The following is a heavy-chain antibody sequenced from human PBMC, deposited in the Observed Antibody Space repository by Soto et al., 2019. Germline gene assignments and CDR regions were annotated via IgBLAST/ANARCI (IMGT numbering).Heavy chain of an antibody. CDR2: ISYDGDNK. J-gene: IGHJ4*02. Sequence: QVQLVESGGGVVQPGTSLRLSCTASGFNLVNYAMHWVRQAPGKGLEWVAVISYDGDNKYYADSVKGRFTVSRDNSKNTLYLQLNSLRVEDTARYYCARVPDKSGSKEGDFDYWGQETLVAVSS. CDR1: GFNLVNYA. CDR3: ARVPDKSGSKEGDFDY. V-gene: IGHV3-30-3*01. D-gene: IGHD3-10*01.